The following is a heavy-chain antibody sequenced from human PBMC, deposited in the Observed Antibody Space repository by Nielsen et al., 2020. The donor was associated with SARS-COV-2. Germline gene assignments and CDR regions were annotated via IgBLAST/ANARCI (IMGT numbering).Heavy chain of an antibody. V-gene: IGHV3-21*01. D-gene: IGHD2-15*01. Sequence: GESLKISCTGSGFTFSDYSMNWVRQAPWKGLEWVASISGDSNYIFYSELVKGRFTMSRDNGKNSLYLQMNTLRSEDTALYYCTRGFYSQSDCWGQGTLVTVSS. CDR1: GFTFSDYS. CDR2: ISGDSNYI. J-gene: IGHJ4*02. CDR3: TRGFYSQSDC.